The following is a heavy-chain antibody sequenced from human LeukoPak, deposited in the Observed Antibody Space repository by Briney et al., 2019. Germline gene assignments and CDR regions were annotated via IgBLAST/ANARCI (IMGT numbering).Heavy chain of an antibody. CDR3: ARGPLLAPFDY. V-gene: IGHV4-30-4*01. D-gene: IGHD3-10*01. Sequence: SETLFLTCTVSGGSISSGGFYWTWIRQPPGKGPERPGYIYYSGSTYYNPSLKSRVTISVDTSKNQLSLKLSSVTAADTAVYYCARGPLLAPFDYWGQGTLVTVSS. J-gene: IGHJ4*02. CDR2: IYYSGST. CDR1: GGSISSGGFY.